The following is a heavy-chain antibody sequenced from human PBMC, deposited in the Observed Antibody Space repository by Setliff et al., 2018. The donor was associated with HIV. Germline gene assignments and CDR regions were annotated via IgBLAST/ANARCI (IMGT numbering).Heavy chain of an antibody. Sequence: ASVKVSCKASGYTFTTYGVNWVRQAPGQGLEWMGRINPSGGSTSYAQKFQGRVTMTRDTSMSTVYMELSSLRSEDTAVYYCTRAEYSYGYDRWDWYFDLWGRGTLVTVSS. D-gene: IGHD5-18*01. CDR3: TRAEYSYGYDRWDWYFDL. V-gene: IGHV1-46*01. CDR2: INPSGGST. J-gene: IGHJ2*01. CDR1: GYTFTTYG.